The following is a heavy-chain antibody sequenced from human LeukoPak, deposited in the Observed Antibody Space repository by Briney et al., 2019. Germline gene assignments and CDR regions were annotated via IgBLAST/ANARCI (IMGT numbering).Heavy chain of an antibody. CDR3: ARHMPSIVGATYYFDY. J-gene: IGHJ4*02. Sequence: SETLSLTCTVSGGSISSYYWSWIRQPPGKGLAWIGYIYYSGSTNYNPSLKSRVTISVDTSKNQFSLKLSSVTAADTAVYYCARHMPSIVGATYYFDYWGQGTLVTVSS. D-gene: IGHD1-26*01. CDR1: GGSISSYY. CDR2: IYYSGST. V-gene: IGHV4-59*08.